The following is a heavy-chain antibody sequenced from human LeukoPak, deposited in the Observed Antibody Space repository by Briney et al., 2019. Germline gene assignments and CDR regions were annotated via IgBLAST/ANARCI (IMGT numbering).Heavy chain of an antibody. CDR3: ARWGEGDDSSGYYYYYGMDV. J-gene: IGHJ6*02. V-gene: IGHV3-66*01. CDR1: GFTVSSNY. CDR2: IYSGGST. Sequence: PGGSLRLSCAASGFTVSSNYMSWVRQAPRKGLEWVSAIYSGGSTDCGDSGKGRFASARDNCKSTLYLQMNSLRAEDTAVYYCARWGEGDDSSGYYYYYGMDVWGQGTTVTVSS. D-gene: IGHD3-22*01.